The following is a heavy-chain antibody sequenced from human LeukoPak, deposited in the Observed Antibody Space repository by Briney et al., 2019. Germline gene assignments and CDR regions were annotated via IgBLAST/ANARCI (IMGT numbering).Heavy chain of an antibody. CDR1: GYSFTSYW. D-gene: IGHD3-10*01. CDR3: ASQGVRGVINDAFDI. V-gene: IGHV5-10-1*01. Sequence: GESLKISCKGSGYSFTSYWISWVRQMPGKGLEWMGRIDPSDSYTNYSPSFQGHVTISADKSISTAYLQWSSLKASDTAMYYCASQGVRGVINDAFDIWGQGTMVTDSS. J-gene: IGHJ3*02. CDR2: IDPSDSYT.